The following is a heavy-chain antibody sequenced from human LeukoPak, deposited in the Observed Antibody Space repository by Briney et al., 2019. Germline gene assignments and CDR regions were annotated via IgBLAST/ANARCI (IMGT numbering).Heavy chain of an antibody. J-gene: IGHJ6*02. CDR1: GFTFSSYG. CDR2: ISGNGGST. Sequence: GGSLRLSCAASGFTFSSYGMNWVRQAPGKGLEWVSAISGNGGSTYYADSVKGRFTISRDNSNNTLFLQMNSLRAEDTAVYYCGKEPRRSYYYYGMDVWGQGTTVTVSS. V-gene: IGHV3-23*01. D-gene: IGHD1-14*01. CDR3: GKEPRRSYYYYGMDV.